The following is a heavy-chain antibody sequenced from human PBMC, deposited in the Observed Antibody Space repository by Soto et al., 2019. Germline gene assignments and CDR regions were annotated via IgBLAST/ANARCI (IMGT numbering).Heavy chain of an antibody. CDR2: IIPIFGTA. D-gene: IGHD2-2*01. Sequence: QVQLVQSGAEVKKPGSSVKVSCKASGGTFSSYAISWVRQAPGQGLEWMGGIIPIFGTANYAQKFQGRVTMTADESTSTAYMELSSLRSEDTAVYYCARESCISTSCYGYYYGMDVWGQGTTVTASS. J-gene: IGHJ6*02. V-gene: IGHV1-69*12. CDR3: ARESCISTSCYGYYYGMDV. CDR1: GGTFSSYA.